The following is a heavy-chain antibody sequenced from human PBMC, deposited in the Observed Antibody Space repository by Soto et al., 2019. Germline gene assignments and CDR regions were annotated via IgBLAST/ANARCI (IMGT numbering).Heavy chain of an antibody. CDR3: ARTLSGYNYGPLDY. Sequence: SETLSLTCTVSGDSITNYYWNWIRQPPGKELEWIGNVFHSGSPNYNPSLKSRVTISQDMSRDQFSLKLASVSAADTAVYYCARTLSGYNYGPLDYWGQGILVTVSS. D-gene: IGHD5-18*01. CDR2: VFHSGSP. J-gene: IGHJ4*02. V-gene: IGHV4-59*08. CDR1: GDSITNYY.